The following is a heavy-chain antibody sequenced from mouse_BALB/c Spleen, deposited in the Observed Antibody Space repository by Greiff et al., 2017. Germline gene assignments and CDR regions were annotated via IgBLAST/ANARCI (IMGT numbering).Heavy chain of an antibody. CDR3: ARFHYGSSYSWFAY. Sequence: VQLQQSGAELAKPGASVKMSCKASGYTFTSYWMHWVKQRPGQGLEWIGYINPSTGYTEYNQKFKDKATLTADKSSSTAYMQLSSLTSEDSAVYYCARFHYGSSYSWFAYWGQGTLVTVAA. CDR2: INPSTGYT. J-gene: IGHJ3*01. D-gene: IGHD1-1*01. V-gene: IGHV1-7*01. CDR1: GYTFTSYW.